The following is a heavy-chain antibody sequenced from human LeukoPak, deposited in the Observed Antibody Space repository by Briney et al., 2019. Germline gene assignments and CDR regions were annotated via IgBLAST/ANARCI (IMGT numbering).Heavy chain of an antibody. V-gene: IGHV1-46*01. J-gene: IGHJ4*02. CDR1: GYTFTSYY. CDR3: AREGSSGWTFDY. Sequence: ASVKVSCKASGYTFTSYYMHCVRQAPGQGLEWMGIINPSGGSTSYAQKFQGRVTMTRDTSTSTVYMELSSLRSEDTAVYYCAREGSSGWTFDYWGQGTLVTVSS. CDR2: INPSGGST. D-gene: IGHD6-19*01.